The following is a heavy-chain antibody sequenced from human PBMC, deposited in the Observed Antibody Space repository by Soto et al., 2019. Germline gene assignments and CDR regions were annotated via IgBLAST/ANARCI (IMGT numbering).Heavy chain of an antibody. J-gene: IGHJ5*02. CDR1: GGSFSGYY. Sequence: QVQLQQWGAGLLKPSETLSLTCAVYGGSFSGYYWSWIRQPPGKGLEWIGEINHSGSTNYNPSLKSRVTISVDTSKNQFSLKLSSVTAADTAVYYCARVFGLVGWFDPWGQGTLVTVSS. CDR2: INHSGST. V-gene: IGHV4-34*01. CDR3: ARVFGLVGWFDP. D-gene: IGHD3-10*01.